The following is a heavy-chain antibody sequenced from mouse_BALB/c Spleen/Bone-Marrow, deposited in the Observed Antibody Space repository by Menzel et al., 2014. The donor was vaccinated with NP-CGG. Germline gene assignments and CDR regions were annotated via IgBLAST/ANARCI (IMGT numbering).Heavy chain of an antibody. V-gene: IGHV1-7*01. CDR1: GYTFXSYW. D-gene: IGHD2-4*01. CDR3: SRNYDYDGGYCAMDY. Sequence: VKLMESGTELAKPGASVKMSCKASGYTFXSYWIHWIKQRPGQGLEWIGYINPITGYTEYNQKFKDKATLTADKSSSTAYIQLSSLTSDDSAVYYCSRNYDYDGGYCAMDYWGQGTSVTVSS. J-gene: IGHJ4*01. CDR2: INPITGYT.